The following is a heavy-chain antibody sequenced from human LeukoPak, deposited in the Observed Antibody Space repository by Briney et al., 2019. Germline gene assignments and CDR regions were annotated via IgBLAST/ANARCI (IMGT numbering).Heavy chain of an antibody. CDR3: ARAPRYSSGWYFDY. Sequence: ASVKVSCKASGYTFTGYYMHWVRQAPGQGLEWMGRINPDSGGTNYAQKFQGRVTMTRDTSISTAYMELSRLRSDDTAVYYCARAPRYSSGWYFDYWGQGTLVTVSS. J-gene: IGHJ4*02. CDR1: GYTFTGYY. D-gene: IGHD6-25*01. V-gene: IGHV1-2*06. CDR2: INPDSGGT.